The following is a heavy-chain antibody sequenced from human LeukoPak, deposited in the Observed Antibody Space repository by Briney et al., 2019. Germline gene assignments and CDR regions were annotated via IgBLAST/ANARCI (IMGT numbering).Heavy chain of an antibody. J-gene: IGHJ6*02. CDR1: GASISNYY. CDR3: ARDNYYYAMDV. V-gene: IGHV4-4*07. CDR2: IYTSGSTNT. Sequence: PSETLSLTCTVSGASISNYYWSWIRQPAGKGLEWIGRIYTSGSTNTNYNPSHKSRVTMSVDTSKNQFSLKLSSVTAADTAVYYCARDNYYYAMDVWGQGTTVTVSS.